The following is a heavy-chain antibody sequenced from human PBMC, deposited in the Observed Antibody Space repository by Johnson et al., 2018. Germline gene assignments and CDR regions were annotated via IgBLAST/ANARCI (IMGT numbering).Heavy chain of an antibody. CDR1: GFTFSSSG. D-gene: IGHD5-18*01. CDR2: IWYDGSNK. J-gene: IGHJ3*02. V-gene: IGHV3-33*01. Sequence: QVQLVQSGGGVVQPGRSLRLSCAASGFTFSSSGMHWVRQAPGKGLEWVAVIWYDGSNKYYAASVKVRFPISRDNSKNTLDLQMNSLRAEDTAVYYWARDLYSYGQWAFDIWGQGTMVTVSS. CDR3: ARDLYSYGQWAFDI.